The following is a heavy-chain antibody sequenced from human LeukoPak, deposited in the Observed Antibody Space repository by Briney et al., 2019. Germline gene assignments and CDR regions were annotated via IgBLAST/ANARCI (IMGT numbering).Heavy chain of an antibody. V-gene: IGHV3-49*03. CDR1: GFTFGDYA. D-gene: IGHD5-18*01. CDR3: TRDPFTAMVSRDAFDI. J-gene: IGHJ3*02. CDR2: IRSKAYGGTT. Sequence: PGGSLRLSCTASGFTFGDYAMSWFRQAPGKGLEWVGFIRSKAYGGTTEYAASVKGRFTISRDDSKSIAYLQMNSLKTEDTAVYYCTRDPFTAMVSRDAFDIWGQGTMDTVSS.